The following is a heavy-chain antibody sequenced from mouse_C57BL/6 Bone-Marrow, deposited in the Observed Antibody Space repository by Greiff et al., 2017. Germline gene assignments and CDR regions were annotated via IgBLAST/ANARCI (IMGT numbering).Heavy chain of an antibody. J-gene: IGHJ2*01. CDR3: ANLDY. V-gene: IGHV1-42*01. CDR1: GYSFTGYY. Sequence: VQLQQSGPELVKPGASVKISCKASGYSFTGYYMNWVKQSPEKSLEWIGEINPSTGGTTYNQKFKAKSTLTVDKSSSTAYMQLKSLTSEYSAVYYCANLDYWGQGTTLTVSS. CDR2: INPSTGGT.